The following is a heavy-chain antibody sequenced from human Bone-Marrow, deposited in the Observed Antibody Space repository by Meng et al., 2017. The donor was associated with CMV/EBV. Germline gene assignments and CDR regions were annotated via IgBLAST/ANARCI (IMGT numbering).Heavy chain of an antibody. CDR1: GGTFSSYA. V-gene: IGHV1-69*05. J-gene: IGHJ5*02. CDR2: IIPIFGTA. CDR3: ARAAVGRRGNWFDP. D-gene: IGHD6-19*01. Sequence: SVKVSCKASGGTFSSYAISWVRQAPGQGLEWMGGIIPIFGTANYAQKFQGRVTITTDESTSTAYMELSSLRSEDTAVYYCARAAVGRRGNWFDPWGQGTRVTVSS.